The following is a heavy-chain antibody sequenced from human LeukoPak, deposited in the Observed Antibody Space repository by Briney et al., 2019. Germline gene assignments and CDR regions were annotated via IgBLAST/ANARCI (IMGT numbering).Heavy chain of an antibody. V-gene: IGHV1-69*05. CDR2: IMAMLGTT. Sequence: SGGLSCTPAGRTVTSYAFRWWRRSGGQGVRGRGGIMAMLGTTNYAKQFRGRVTMTRDESSSTGFMELSSLSSEDTAIYYCAPDDGSATMGFASWGQGTLLTVSS. CDR1: GRTVTSYA. D-gene: IGHD1-26*01. CDR3: APDDGSATMGFAS. J-gene: IGHJ5*01.